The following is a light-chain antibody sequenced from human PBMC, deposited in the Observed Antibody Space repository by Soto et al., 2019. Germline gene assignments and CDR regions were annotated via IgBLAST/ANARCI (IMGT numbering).Light chain of an antibody. CDR1: SSDVGTYNY. J-gene: IGLJ2*01. V-gene: IGLV2-11*01. CDR3: CSYAGGYNHAL. Sequence: QSALTQPRSVSGPPGQSVSISCSGTSSDVGTYNYVSWYQQHPGKAPKLMIYDVSKRPSGVPDRFSGSKSGNTASLTISGLQAEDEADYYCCSYAGGYNHALFGGGTKVTVL. CDR2: DVS.